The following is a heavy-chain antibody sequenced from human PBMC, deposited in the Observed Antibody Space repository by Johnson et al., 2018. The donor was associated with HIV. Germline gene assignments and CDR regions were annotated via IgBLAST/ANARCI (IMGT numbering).Heavy chain of an antibody. D-gene: IGHD3-3*01. Sequence: VQLVESGGGVLRPGGSLRLSCAASGFTFDDYGMNWVRQAPGKGLAWVSAINWNGCTTGYADSVKGRFTISRDNAKNSLYLQMKSLRAEDTAFYYCASFITTGAFDIWGQGTMVTVSS. CDR3: ASFITTGAFDI. CDR2: INWNGCTT. J-gene: IGHJ3*02. CDR1: GFTFDDYG. V-gene: IGHV3-20*04.